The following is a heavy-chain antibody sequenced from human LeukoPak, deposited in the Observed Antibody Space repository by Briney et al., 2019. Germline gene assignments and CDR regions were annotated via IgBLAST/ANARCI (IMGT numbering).Heavy chain of an antibody. J-gene: IGHJ6*03. D-gene: IGHD3-3*01. Sequence: PGGSLRLSCTASGFTLSLYSMHWVRQAPGKGLEWVSSIGRSSQYIYYGDSVMGRFTISRDNAKNSLYLDMNSPRAEDTAVYYCARDASNIDFAPSFYYMDVGSKGTTVTVSS. V-gene: IGHV3-21*01. CDR3: ARDASNIDFAPSFYYMDV. CDR2: IGRSSQYI. CDR1: GFTLSLYS.